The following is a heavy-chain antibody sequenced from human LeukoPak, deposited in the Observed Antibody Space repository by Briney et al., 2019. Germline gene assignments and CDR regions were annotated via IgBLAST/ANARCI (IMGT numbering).Heavy chain of an antibody. CDR2: ISGSGDFT. CDR1: GFTFSSYG. V-gene: IGHV3-23*01. CDR3: AKVPYGSGTRGGFDY. Sequence: GGSLRLSCAASGFTFSSYGMSWVRQAPGKGLEWVSAISGSGDFTYYADSVKGRFTISRDNSKNTLYLQVNSLRAEDTALYYCAKVPYGSGTRGGFDYWGQGTLVTVSS. J-gene: IGHJ4*02. D-gene: IGHD3-10*01.